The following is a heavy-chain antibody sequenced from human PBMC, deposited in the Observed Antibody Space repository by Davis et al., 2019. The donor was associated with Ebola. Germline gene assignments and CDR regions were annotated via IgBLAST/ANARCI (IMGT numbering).Heavy chain of an antibody. CDR1: GFTFSNYA. CDR2: ITASGGTT. CDR3: TTQAYVWGSYWFDY. V-gene: IGHV3-23*01. Sequence: GESLKISCAAPGFTFSNYAMSWVRQAPGKGLEWVSSITASGGTTYYADSVKGRFTVSRDNSKNTLFLQMNSLRAEDTAVYYCTTQAYVWGSYWFDYWGQGTLVTVSS. J-gene: IGHJ4*02. D-gene: IGHD3-16*01.